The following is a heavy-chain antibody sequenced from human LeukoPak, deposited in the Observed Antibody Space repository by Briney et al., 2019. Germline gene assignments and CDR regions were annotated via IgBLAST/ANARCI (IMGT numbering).Heavy chain of an antibody. D-gene: IGHD2-15*01. CDR3: ARGWWDIVVVVAAAPFQH. V-gene: IGHV1-18*01. Sequence: ASVKVSCKASGYNVNNYDFNWVRQAPGQGLEWMGWISPFNGNTKYTEKFQDRVTMTADTSTSTAYMELRNLRSDDTAVYYCARGWWDIVVVVAAAPFQHWGQGTLVTVSS. CDR1: GYNVNNYD. CDR2: ISPFNGNT. J-gene: IGHJ1*01.